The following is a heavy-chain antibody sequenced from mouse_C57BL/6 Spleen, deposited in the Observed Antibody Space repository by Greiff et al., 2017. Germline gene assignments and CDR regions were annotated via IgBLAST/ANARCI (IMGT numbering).Heavy chain of an antibody. CDR2: IYPRSGNT. CDR1: GYTFTSYG. CDR3: ARFRLPYAMDY. Sequence: VKLQQSGAELARPGASVKLSCKASGYTFTSYGISWVKQRTGQGLEWIGEIYPRSGNTYYNEKFKGKATLTADKSSSTAYMELRSLTSEDSAVYFCARFRLPYAMDYWGQGTSVTVSS. J-gene: IGHJ4*01. V-gene: IGHV1-81*01. D-gene: IGHD2-4*01.